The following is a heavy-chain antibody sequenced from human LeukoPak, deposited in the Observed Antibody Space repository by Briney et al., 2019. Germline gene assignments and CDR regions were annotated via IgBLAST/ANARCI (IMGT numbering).Heavy chain of an antibody. V-gene: IGHV3-30*18. CDR3: AKEEEDVDYGDSKVGTEYFQH. Sequence: GGSLRLSCAASGFTFSSYGMHWVRQAPGKGLEWVAVISYDGSNKYYADSVKGRFTISRDNSKNTLYLQMNCLRAEDTAVYYCAKEEEDVDYGDSKVGTEYFQHWGQGTLVTVSS. D-gene: IGHD4-17*01. J-gene: IGHJ1*01. CDR2: ISYDGSNK. CDR1: GFTFSSYG.